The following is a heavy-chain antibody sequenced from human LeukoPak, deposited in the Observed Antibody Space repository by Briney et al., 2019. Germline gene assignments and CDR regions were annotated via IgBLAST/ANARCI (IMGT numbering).Heavy chain of an antibody. D-gene: IGHD3-10*01. J-gene: IGHJ5*02. CDR3: ARGITMVRGVISFDP. CDR1: GGSIRSGGYS. Sequence: SQTLSLTCAVSGGSIRSGGYSWSWIRQPPGKGLEWIGYIYHSGSTYYNPSLKSRVTISVDRSKNQFSLKLSSVTAADTAVYYCARGITMVRGVISFDPWGQGTLVTVSS. V-gene: IGHV4-30-2*01. CDR2: IYHSGST.